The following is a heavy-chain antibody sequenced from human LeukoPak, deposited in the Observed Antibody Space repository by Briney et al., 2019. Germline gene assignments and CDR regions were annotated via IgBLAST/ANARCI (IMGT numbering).Heavy chain of an antibody. CDR3: ASDAGWLIDY. Sequence: SETLSLTCTVSGGHIDSFFWNWIRQPPGKGLEWIGYIDNSGSTKYSPSLKSRITMSRDTSKKQFSLKLTSVTAADTAMYYCASDAGWLIDYWGQGTLVSVSS. D-gene: IGHD6-19*01. CDR1: GGHIDSFF. V-gene: IGHV4-4*08. CDR2: IDNSGST. J-gene: IGHJ4*02.